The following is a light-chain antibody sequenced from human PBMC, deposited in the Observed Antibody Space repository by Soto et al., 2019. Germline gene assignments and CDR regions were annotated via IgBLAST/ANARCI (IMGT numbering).Light chain of an antibody. CDR1: QTFSNSF. V-gene: IGKV3D-20*02. CDR3: QQGRKWGD. Sequence: EIVLTQSPCTLSVSAGERATLSCRASQTFSNSFFSSLQKIPRPAPLLLIYGASYRATGIPARFSGSGSGRDLVLSISRQGSDDFAIYLCQQGRKWGDFGQGTKVDIK. J-gene: IGKJ1*01. CDR2: GAS.